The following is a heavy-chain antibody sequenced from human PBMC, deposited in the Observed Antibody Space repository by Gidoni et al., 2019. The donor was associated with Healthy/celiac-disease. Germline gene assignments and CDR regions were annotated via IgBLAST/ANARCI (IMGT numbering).Heavy chain of an antibody. CDR3: AKNRSPYYYGSGSFLGYMDV. CDR2: ISWNSGSI. J-gene: IGHJ6*03. Sequence: EVQLVESGGGLVQPGRSLRLSCAASGFPFADYAMPWVRQAPGQGLEWVSGISWNSGSIGYADSVKGRFTISRDNAKNSLYLQMNSLRAEDTALYYCAKNRSPYYYGSGSFLGYMDVWGKGTTVTVSS. CDR1: GFPFADYA. D-gene: IGHD3-10*01. V-gene: IGHV3-9*01.